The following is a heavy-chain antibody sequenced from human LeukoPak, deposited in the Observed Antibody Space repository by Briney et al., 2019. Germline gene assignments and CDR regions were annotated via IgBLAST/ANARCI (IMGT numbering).Heavy chain of an antibody. CDR1: GFTFSSYS. D-gene: IGHD1-1*01. CDR3: ARDLAGTRVPYP. V-gene: IGHV3-21*01. CDR2: ISSSSSYI. J-gene: IGHJ5*02. Sequence: PGGSLRLSCAASGFTFSSYSMNWVRQAPGKGLEWVSSISSSSSYIYYADSVKGRFTISRDNAKNSLYLQMNSLRAEDTAVYYCARDLAGTRVPYPWGQGTLVTVSS.